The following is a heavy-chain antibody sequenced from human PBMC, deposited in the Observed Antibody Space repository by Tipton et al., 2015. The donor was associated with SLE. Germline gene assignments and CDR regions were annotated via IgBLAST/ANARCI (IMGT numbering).Heavy chain of an antibody. J-gene: IGHJ4*02. V-gene: IGHV3-48*04. Sequence: SLRLSCAASGFTFSSYAMSWVRQAPGKGLEWVSYISSSGSTIYYADSVKGRFTISRDNAKNSLYLQMNSLRAEDTAVYYCARSYSSSWYGGYWGQGTLVTVSS. D-gene: IGHD6-13*01. CDR3: ARSYSSSWYGGY. CDR2: ISSSGSTI. CDR1: GFTFSSYA.